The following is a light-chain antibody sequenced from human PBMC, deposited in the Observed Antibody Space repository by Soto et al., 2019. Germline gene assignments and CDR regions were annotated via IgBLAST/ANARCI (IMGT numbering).Light chain of an antibody. CDR1: QSISSW. CDR3: QQYNSQGT. J-gene: IGKJ1*01. Sequence: DIQMTQSPSTLSASVGDRVTITCRASQSISSWLAWYQQKPGKAPKLLIYDASSLESGVPSRFSGSGSGTELTLTISSLQPDDFATYYCQQYNSQGTFGQGTNVDIK. V-gene: IGKV1-5*01. CDR2: DAS.